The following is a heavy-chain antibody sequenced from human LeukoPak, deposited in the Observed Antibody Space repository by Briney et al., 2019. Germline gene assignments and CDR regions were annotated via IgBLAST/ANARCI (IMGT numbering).Heavy chain of an antibody. D-gene: IGHD3-10*01. V-gene: IGHV3-23*01. CDR3: VKFFLPYLAGGTGSR. CDR2: ISDGGGST. Sequence: PRGSLRLSCAASGFPSSTYAMSWVRQAPGMRLEWVSSISDGGGSTHYADSVEGRFTISRDNSKNTLYLQMNSLRAEDTALYYCVKFFLPYLAGGTGSRWGQGTLVTVSS. J-gene: IGHJ4*02. CDR1: GFPSSTYA.